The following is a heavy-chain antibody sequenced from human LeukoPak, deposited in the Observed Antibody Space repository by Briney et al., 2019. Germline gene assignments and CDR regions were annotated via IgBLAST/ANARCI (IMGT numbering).Heavy chain of an antibody. J-gene: IGHJ4*02. D-gene: IGHD3-22*01. CDR1: GFTFSSYG. V-gene: IGHV3-33*01. CDR3: ARDPYDYDISGLLTPYYFDY. CDR2: IWYDGSNK. Sequence: QPGRSLRLSCAASGFTFSSYGMHWVRQAPGKWLEWVAVIWYDGSNKYCADSVKGRFTISRDNSKNTLYLQMNSLRAEDTAVYYCARDPYDYDISGLLTPYYFDYWGQGTLVTVSS.